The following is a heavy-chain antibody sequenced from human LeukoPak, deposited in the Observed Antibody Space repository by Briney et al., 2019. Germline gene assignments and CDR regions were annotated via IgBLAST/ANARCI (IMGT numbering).Heavy chain of an antibody. J-gene: IGHJ3*02. CDR3: ARVEQDLRFAFDI. Sequence: SVKVSCKASGGTFSSYAISWVRQAPGQGLEWMGRIIPIFGTANYAQKFQGRVTITTDESTSTAYMELSSPRSEDTAVYYCARVEQDLRFAFDIWGQGTMVTVSS. D-gene: IGHD1/OR15-1a*01. CDR1: GGTFSSYA. V-gene: IGHV1-69*05. CDR2: IIPIFGTA.